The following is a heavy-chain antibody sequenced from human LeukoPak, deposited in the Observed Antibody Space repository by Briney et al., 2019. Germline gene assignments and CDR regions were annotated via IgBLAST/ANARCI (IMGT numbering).Heavy chain of an antibody. CDR2: ISYDGSNK. CDR1: GFTFSSYA. V-gene: IGHV3-30-3*01. D-gene: IGHD1-26*01. Sequence: GGSLRLSCAASGFTFSSYAMHWVRQAPGKGLEWVAVISYDGSNKYYADSVKGRFTISRDNSKNTLYLQMNSLRAEDTAVYYCARDPSRVGARPFDYWGQGTLATVSS. CDR3: ARDPSRVGARPFDY. J-gene: IGHJ4*02.